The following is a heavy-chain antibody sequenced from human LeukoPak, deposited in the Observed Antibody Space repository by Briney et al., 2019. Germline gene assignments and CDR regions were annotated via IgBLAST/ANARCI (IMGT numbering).Heavy chain of an antibody. J-gene: IGHJ6*03. CDR1: GYTFTSYY. V-gene: IGHV1-46*01. D-gene: IGHD3-22*01. CDR3: ATHPPPYYYDSSAGPTYYYYYMDV. CDR2: INPSGGST. Sequence: ASVKVSCKASGYTFTSYYMHWVRQAPGQGLEWMGIINPSGGSTSYAQKFQGRVTMTRDMSTSTVYMELSSLRSEDTAVYYCATHPPPYYYDSSAGPTYYYYYMDVWGKGTTVTVSS.